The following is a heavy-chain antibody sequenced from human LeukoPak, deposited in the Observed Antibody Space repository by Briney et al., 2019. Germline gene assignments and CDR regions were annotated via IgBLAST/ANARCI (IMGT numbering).Heavy chain of an antibody. J-gene: IGHJ4*02. CDR3: ARGFSGYYGSGSYYYYFHY. Sequence: GGSLRLSCAASGFTFSSYEMNWVRRAPGKGLEWVSYISSTGSTIYYADSLKGRFTISRDNAKNSLYLRMNILRAEDTAVYYCARGFSGYYGSGSYYYYFHYWGQGTLVTVSS. D-gene: IGHD3-10*01. CDR1: GFTFSSYE. CDR2: ISSTGSTI. V-gene: IGHV3-48*03.